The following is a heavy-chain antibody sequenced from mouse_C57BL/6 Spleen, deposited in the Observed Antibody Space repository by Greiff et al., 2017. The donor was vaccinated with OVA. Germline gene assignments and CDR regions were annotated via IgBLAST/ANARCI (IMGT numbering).Heavy chain of an antibody. CDR1: GYSITSGYY. V-gene: IGHV3-6*01. D-gene: IGHD2-3*01. Sequence: EVQLQQSGPGLVKPSQSLSLTCSVTGYSITSGYYWNWIRQFPGNKLEWMGYISYAGSNNYNPSLKNRISITRDTSKNQFFLKLNSVTTEDTATYYCARDLGWLLPFAYWGQGTLVTVAA. CDR3: ARDLGWLLPFAY. CDR2: ISYAGSN. J-gene: IGHJ3*01.